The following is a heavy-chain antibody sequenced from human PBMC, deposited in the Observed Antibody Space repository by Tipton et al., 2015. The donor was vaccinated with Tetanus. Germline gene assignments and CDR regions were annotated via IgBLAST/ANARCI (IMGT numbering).Heavy chain of an antibody. D-gene: IGHD3-3*01. CDR1: GGSIRGGTFY. CDR3: ARHQSGSFTPFDY. CDR2: IYESGDT. Sequence: TLSLTCTVSGGSIRGGTFYWGWIRQPPGKGLEWIGSIYESGDTYYIPSLKSRVTISVDTSKNQFSLNLNSMAAADTGVYYCARHQSGSFTPFDYWGQGSLVTVSS. J-gene: IGHJ4*02. V-gene: IGHV4-39*01.